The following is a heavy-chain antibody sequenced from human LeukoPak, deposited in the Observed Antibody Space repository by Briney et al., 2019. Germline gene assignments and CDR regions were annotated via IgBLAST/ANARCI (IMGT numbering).Heavy chain of an antibody. D-gene: IGHD3-10*01. Sequence: SETLSLTCAVYGGSFSDYYWTWIRQPPGKGLEWIGEINHSGSTNYNPSLKSRVTISVDTSKNQFALKLSSVTAADTAVYYCARYYSGSGSYSVYFDYWGQGTLVTVSS. CDR1: GGSFSDYY. V-gene: IGHV4-34*01. J-gene: IGHJ4*02. CDR3: ARYYSGSGSYSVYFDY. CDR2: INHSGST.